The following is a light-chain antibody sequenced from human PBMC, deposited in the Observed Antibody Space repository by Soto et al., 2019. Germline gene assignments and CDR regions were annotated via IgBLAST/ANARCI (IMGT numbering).Light chain of an antibody. J-gene: IGLJ1*01. CDR2: GNT. CDR3: QSYDSSLSGYV. Sequence: VLTQPPSVSGAPGQRITISCTGSSSNIGAGYPIHWYQQLPGTAPRLLIFGNTIRPSGVPARFSGSRSGLAITGLQAEDEADYYCQSYDSSLSGYVFGGGTKVTVL. V-gene: IGLV1-40*01. CDR1: SSNIGAGYP.